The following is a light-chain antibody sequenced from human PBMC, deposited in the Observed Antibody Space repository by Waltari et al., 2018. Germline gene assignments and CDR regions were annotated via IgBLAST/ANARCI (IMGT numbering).Light chain of an antibody. CDR3: NSRDRDGNYLI. Sequence: SSELTQDPAVSVALGQTVRITCQGDSLRSYFATCFHQKAGQAPVLVIYGENNRPSGIPDRFSGSNSGNTASLTITGAQAEDEADYYCNSRDRDGNYLIFGGGTKLTVL. CDR1: SLRSYF. CDR2: GEN. V-gene: IGLV3-19*01. J-gene: IGLJ2*01.